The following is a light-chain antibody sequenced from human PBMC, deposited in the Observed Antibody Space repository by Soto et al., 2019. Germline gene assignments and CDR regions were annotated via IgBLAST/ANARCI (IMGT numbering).Light chain of an antibody. CDR3: QQSYRTSLT. J-gene: IGKJ4*01. Sequence: DIQMTQSPSSLSASVGDRVTITCRASQSISSYLNWYQQKSGKAPKLLMYAASSLQSGVPSRFSGRGSGTEFTLSNSSLQPEDLASYYGQQSYRTSLTVGGGTKVEIK. V-gene: IGKV1-39*01. CDR2: AAS. CDR1: QSISSY.